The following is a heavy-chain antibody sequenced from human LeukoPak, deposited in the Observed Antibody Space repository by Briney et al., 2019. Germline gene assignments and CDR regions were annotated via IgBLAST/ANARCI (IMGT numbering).Heavy chain of an antibody. Sequence: SETLSLTCTVSGGSISSRSYYWGWIRQPPGKGLEWIGSIYHSESTYYNPSLKSRVTISIDTSKNQFSLRLTSVTAADTAVYFCASAPNVDFFDYWGQGTLVTVSS. CDR3: ASAPNVDFFDY. CDR1: GGSISSRSYY. D-gene: IGHD2-8*01. V-gene: IGHV4-39*07. CDR2: IYHSEST. J-gene: IGHJ4*02.